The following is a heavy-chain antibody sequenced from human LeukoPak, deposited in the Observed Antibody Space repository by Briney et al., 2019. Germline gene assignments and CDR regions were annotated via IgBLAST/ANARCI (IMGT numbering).Heavy chain of an antibody. V-gene: IGHV3-53*01. CDR1: GFTVSSNY. D-gene: IGHD1-26*01. CDR3: ARDPYSGGYGDYYYYYMDL. J-gene: IGHJ6*03. Sequence: GGSLRLSCAASGFTVSSNYISWVRQAPGKGLEWVSVIYSGGGTNYADSVKGRFTISRDNSKNTLYLQMNSLRAEDTAVYYCARDPYSGGYGDYYYYYMDLWGQGTTVTISS. CDR2: IYSGGGT.